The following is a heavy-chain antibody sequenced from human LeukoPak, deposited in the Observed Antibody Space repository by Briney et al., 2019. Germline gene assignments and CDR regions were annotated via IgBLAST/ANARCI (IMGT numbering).Heavy chain of an antibody. CDR3: VKDYYGSGSYSTDY. CDR2: ISSNGGST. CDR1: GFTFSSYA. V-gene: IGHV3-64D*06. Sequence: PGGSLRLSCSASGFTFSSYAMHWVRQAPGKGLEYVSAISSNGGSTYYADSVKGRSTISRDNSKNTLYLQMSSLRAEDTAVYYCVKDYYGSGSYSTDYWGQGTLVTVSS. J-gene: IGHJ4*02. D-gene: IGHD3-10*01.